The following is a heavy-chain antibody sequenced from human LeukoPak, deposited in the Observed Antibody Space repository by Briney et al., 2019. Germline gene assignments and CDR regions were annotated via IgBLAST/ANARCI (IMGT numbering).Heavy chain of an antibody. J-gene: IGHJ4*02. D-gene: IGHD3-22*01. CDR1: GYTFTSYD. V-gene: IGHV1-8*01. Sequence: GASVKVSCKASGYTFTSYDINWVRQATGQGLEWMGWMNPNSGNTGYAQKFQGRVTMTRNTPISTAYIELSSLRSEDTAVYYCARGSDYYDSSLGGGDYWGQGTLVTVSS. CDR3: ARGSDYYDSSLGGGDY. CDR2: MNPNSGNT.